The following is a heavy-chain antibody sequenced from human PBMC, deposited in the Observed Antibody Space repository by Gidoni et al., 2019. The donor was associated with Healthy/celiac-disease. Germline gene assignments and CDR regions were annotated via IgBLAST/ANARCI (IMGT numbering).Heavy chain of an antibody. Sequence: QVQLQESGPGLVKPSGTLSLTCAVSGGSISSRNWWSWVRQPPGKGLEWIGEIYHSGSTNYNPSLKSRVTISVDKSKNQFSLKLSSVTAADTAVYYCARGPSHYDYVWGSYRYTVGFDYWGQGTLVTVSS. CDR3: ARGPSHYDYVWGSYRYTVGFDY. CDR2: IYHSGST. V-gene: IGHV4-4*02. D-gene: IGHD3-16*02. CDR1: GGSISSRNW. J-gene: IGHJ4*02.